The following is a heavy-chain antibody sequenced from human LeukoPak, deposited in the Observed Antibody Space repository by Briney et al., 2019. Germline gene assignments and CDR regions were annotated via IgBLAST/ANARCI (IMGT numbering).Heavy chain of an antibody. D-gene: IGHD4-17*01. CDR3: ARDGGYGDYNLRGGFDY. J-gene: IGHJ4*02. CDR2: IYYSGST. V-gene: IGHV4-59*01. Sequence: SETLSLTCTVSGGSISSYYWSWIRQPPGKGLEWIGYIYYSGSTNYNPSLKSRVTISVDTSKNQFSLKLSSVTAADTAVYYCARDGGYGDYNLRGGFDYWGQGTLVTVSS. CDR1: GGSISSYY.